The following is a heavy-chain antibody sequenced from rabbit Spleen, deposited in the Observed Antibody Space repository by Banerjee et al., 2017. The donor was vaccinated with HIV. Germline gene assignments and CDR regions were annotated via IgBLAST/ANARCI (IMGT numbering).Heavy chain of an antibody. CDR1: GFSFSDRDV. V-gene: IGHV1S45*01. J-gene: IGHJ6*01. CDR3: ARDLVGVIGWNFYL. Sequence: QEQLEESGGGLVQPEGSLTLTCKASGFSFSDRDVMCWVRQAPGKGLEWIACINASTGKPVYATWAKGRFTISRPSSTTVTLRMTSLTAADRAAYFCARDLVGVIGWNFYLWGQGTLVTVS. D-gene: IGHD1-1*01. CDR2: INASTGKP.